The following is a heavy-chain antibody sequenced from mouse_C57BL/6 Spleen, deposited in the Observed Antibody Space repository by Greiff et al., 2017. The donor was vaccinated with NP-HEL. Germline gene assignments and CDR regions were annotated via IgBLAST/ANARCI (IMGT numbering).Heavy chain of an antibody. CDR1: GFTFSSYG. Sequence: EVQVVESGGDLVKPGGSLKLSCAASGFTFSSYGMSWVRQTPDKRLEWVATISSGGSSTYYPDSLKGRFTLSRDTAKNTLYLQMSSLKSEDTAMYYCARVYDGYYIDYWGQGTTLTVSS. CDR3: ARVYDGYYIDY. J-gene: IGHJ2*01. CDR2: ISSGGSST. D-gene: IGHD2-3*01. V-gene: IGHV5-6*01.